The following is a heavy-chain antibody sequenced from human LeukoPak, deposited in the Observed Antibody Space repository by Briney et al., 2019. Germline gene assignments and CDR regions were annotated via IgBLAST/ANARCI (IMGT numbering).Heavy chain of an antibody. CDR2: IYYSGST. D-gene: IGHD6-13*01. CDR1: GGSISSYY. V-gene: IGHV4-59*01. Sequence: SETLSLTCAVSGGSISSYYWSWIRQPPGKGLEWIGYIYYSGSTNYNPSLKSRVTISVDTSKNQFSLKLSSVTAADTAVYYCASSSSSWYIWDYWGQGTLVTVSS. J-gene: IGHJ4*02. CDR3: ASSSSSWYIWDY.